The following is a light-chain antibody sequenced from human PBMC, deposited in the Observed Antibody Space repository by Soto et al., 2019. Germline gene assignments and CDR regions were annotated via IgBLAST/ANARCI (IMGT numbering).Light chain of an antibody. V-gene: IGLV2-23*01. CDR3: CSYSGLGTYV. J-gene: IGLJ1*01. CDR2: EGS. CDR1: SSDVGSYDL. Sequence: QSALTQPASVSGSPGQSITISCTGTSSDVGSYDLVSWFQQHPGKAPKLMIYEGSKRPSGVSSRFSGSKSGNTASLTISGLPADDQADYYCCSYSGLGTYVLGTGTKLTVL.